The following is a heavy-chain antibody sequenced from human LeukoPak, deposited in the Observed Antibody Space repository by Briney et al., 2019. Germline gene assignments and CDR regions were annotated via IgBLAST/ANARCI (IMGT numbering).Heavy chain of an antibody. CDR2: IKQDGSEK. CDR1: GFTFSSYW. D-gene: IGHD3-22*01. J-gene: IGHJ4*02. CDR3: ARGSRYYYDSSGLNFDY. V-gene: IGHV3-7*01. Sequence: GGSLRLSCAASGFTFSSYWMSWVRQAPGEGLEWVANIKQDGSEKYYVDSVTGRFTISRHNAKNSLYLQMNSLRPEDTAVYYCARGSRYYYDSSGLNFDYWGQGTLVTVPS.